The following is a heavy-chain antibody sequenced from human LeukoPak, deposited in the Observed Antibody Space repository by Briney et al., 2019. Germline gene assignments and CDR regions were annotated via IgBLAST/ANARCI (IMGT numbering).Heavy chain of an antibody. V-gene: IGHV4-34*01. CDR3: ARRAPGYQNIVVVTGQESWFDP. CDR1: GGSFSGYY. J-gene: IGHJ5*02. Sequence: PSETLSLTCAVYGGSFSGYYWSWIRQPPGKGLEWIGEINHSGSTNYNPSLKSRVTISVDTSKNQFSLKLSSVTAAATAVYYCARRAPGYQNIVVVTGQESWFDPWGQGTLVTVSS. D-gene: IGHD2-21*02. CDR2: INHSGST.